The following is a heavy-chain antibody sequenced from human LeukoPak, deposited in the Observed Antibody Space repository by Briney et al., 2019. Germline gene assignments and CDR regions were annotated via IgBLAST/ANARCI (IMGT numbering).Heavy chain of an antibody. V-gene: IGHV3-23*01. CDR1: GFTFSSYA. D-gene: IGHD3-22*01. Sequence: GGSLRLSCAASGFTFSSYAMTWVRQAPGKGLEWVSAISASGGSTYYADSVKGRFTISRDNSKNTLYLQMNSLRAEDTAVYYCAKSWNYYDSSGDDALDIWGQGTMVTVSS. CDR3: AKSWNYYDSSGDDALDI. J-gene: IGHJ3*02. CDR2: ISASGGST.